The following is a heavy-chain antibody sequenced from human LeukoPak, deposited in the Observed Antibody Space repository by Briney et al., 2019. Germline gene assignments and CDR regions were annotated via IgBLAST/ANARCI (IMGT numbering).Heavy chain of an antibody. CDR2: IYYSGST. CDR1: GGSISTYY. J-gene: IGHJ5*02. V-gene: IGHV4-59*01. Sequence: SETLSLTCTVSGGSISTYYWSWIRQPPGKGLEWIGYIYYSGSTNYNPSLKSRVTISVDTSKNHFSLRLSSVTAADTAVYYCARDHSWFDLWGQGTLVTVSS. CDR3: ARDHSWFDL.